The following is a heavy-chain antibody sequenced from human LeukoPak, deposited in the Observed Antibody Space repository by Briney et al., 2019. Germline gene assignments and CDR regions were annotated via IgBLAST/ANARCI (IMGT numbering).Heavy chain of an antibody. Sequence: GGSLRLSCAASGFTFSRFWMSWVRQAPGKGLEWVATIKQDGSEKYYVDSVKGRFTISRDNAKNSLSLQMNSLRAEDTAVYYCARSGLRYFDCPDYWGQGALVTVSS. J-gene: IGHJ4*02. CDR1: GFTFSRFW. V-gene: IGHV3-7*05. D-gene: IGHD3-9*01. CDR2: IKQDGSEK. CDR3: ARSGLRYFDCPDY.